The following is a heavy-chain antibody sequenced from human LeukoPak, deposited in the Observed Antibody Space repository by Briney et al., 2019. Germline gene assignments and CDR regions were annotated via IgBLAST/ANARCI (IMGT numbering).Heavy chain of an antibody. CDR2: VHYSGNT. CDR3: ARGQAGATTLFDY. D-gene: IGHD1-26*01. V-gene: IGHV4-59*01. CDR1: TGSFTSDY. Sequence: SETLSLTCTVSTGSFTSDYWNWNRQPPGKGLEWIGYVHYSGNTNYNPSLKGRVTMSVDTPKNQFSLKLTSVTAADTAVYYCARGQAGATTLFDYWGQGTLVTVSS. J-gene: IGHJ4*02.